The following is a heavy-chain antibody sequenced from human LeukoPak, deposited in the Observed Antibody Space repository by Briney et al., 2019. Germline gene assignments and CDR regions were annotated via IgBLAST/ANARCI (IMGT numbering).Heavy chain of an antibody. CDR2: IIMDGSST. CDR1: GFTFIDNW. CDR3: ASAFHQQWVIVGKWYLDL. V-gene: IGHV3-74*01. Sequence: GGSLRLSCEASGFTFIDNWMHWVRQAPGKELVWVSRIIMDGSSTTYADSVKGRVTISRDNAKNTLYLQINSLRAQDTPVYYCASAFHQQWVIVGKWYLDLWGRGTLVTVSS. J-gene: IGHJ2*01. D-gene: IGHD1-26*01.